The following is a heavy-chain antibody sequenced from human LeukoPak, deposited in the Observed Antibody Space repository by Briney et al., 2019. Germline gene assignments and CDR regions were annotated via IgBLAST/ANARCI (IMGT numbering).Heavy chain of an antibody. D-gene: IGHD2-15*01. V-gene: IGHV4-4*02. CDR2: ISLAGQT. J-gene: IGHJ4*02. CDR3: ARLQNYHGGAEGYYYFDY. Sequence: SGTLSLTCGVSGGSVSGTNWWSWVRQPPGQGLEWIGEISLAGQTNYNPSLKGRVAISVDTSKNQFSLKLSSVTAADTAVYFCARLQNYHGGAEGYYYFDYWGQGTLVTVSS. CDR1: GGSVSGTNW.